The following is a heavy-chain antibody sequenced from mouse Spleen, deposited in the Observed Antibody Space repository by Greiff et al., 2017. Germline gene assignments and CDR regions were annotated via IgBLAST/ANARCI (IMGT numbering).Heavy chain of an antibody. J-gene: IGHJ1*01. CDR2: IRNKANGYTT. Sequence: EVMLVESGGGLVQPGGSLRLSCATSGFPFPVYYMSWVRQPPGKALEWLGFIRNKANGYTTEYSASVKGRFTISRDNSQSILYLQMNTLRAEDSATYYCARDEGHWYFDVWGAGTTVTVSS. V-gene: IGHV7-3*02. CDR3: ARDEGHWYFDV. CDR1: GFPFPVYY.